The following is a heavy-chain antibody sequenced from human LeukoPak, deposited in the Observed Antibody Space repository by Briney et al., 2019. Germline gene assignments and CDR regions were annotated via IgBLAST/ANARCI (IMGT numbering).Heavy chain of an antibody. D-gene: IGHD6-19*01. CDR1: GASISSSS. CDR2: IYYSGTA. Sequence: SETLSLTCTFSGASISSSSWTWLRQPPGKGLERIGFIYYSGTAHYNPSLKSRVTISLDTSKNQFSLRLSSVTAADTAVYYRARHLSSGWSGYWGQGTLVTVSS. J-gene: IGHJ4*02. V-gene: IGHV4-59*08. CDR3: ARHLSSGWSGY.